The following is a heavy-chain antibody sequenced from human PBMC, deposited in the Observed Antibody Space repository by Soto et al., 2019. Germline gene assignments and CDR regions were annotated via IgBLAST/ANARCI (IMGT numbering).Heavy chain of an antibody. CDR3: ATQEVGGSYVYTFDP. D-gene: IGHD1-26*01. J-gene: IGHJ5*02. CDR1: GGSISSGGYY. V-gene: IGHV4-31*03. Sequence: SETLSLTCTVSGGSISSGGYYWSWIRQHPGKGLEWIGYIYYSGSTYYNPSLKSRVTISVGTSKNHFSLKLSSVTAADTAVYYCATQEVGGSYVYTFDPWGQGTLVTVSS. CDR2: IYYSGST.